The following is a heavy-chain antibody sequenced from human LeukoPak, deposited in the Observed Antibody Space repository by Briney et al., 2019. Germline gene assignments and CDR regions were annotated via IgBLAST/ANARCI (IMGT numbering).Heavy chain of an antibody. D-gene: IGHD2-21*01. CDR3: AINSAGTFDY. V-gene: IGHV1-69*05. Sequence: ASVKVSCTASGGTFSSYAISWVGQAPGQGREWMGGIIPIFGTANYAQKFQGRGTITTDESTSTAYMELSSLRSEDTAVYYCAINSAGTFDYWGQGTLVTVSS. J-gene: IGHJ4*02. CDR2: IIPIFGTA. CDR1: GGTFSSYA.